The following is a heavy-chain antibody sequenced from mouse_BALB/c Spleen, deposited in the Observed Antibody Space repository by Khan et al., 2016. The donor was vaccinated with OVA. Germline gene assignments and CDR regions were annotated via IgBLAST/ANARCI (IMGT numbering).Heavy chain of an antibody. J-gene: IGHJ2*01. CDR1: GFTFSSFG. CDR3: ARRNWAY. CDR2: INSGSSTI. D-gene: IGHD4-1*01. V-gene: IGHV5-17*02. Sequence: EVELVESGGGLVQPGGSRKLSCAASGFTFSSFGMHWVRQAPEKGLEWVAYINSGSSTIYYADPVKGRFTISRDNPKNPLFLQMTCRRSEGTAIDYCARRNWAYWGQGTTLTVSS.